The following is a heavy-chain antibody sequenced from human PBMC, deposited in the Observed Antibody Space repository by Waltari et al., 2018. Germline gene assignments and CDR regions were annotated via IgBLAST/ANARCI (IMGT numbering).Heavy chain of an antibody. CDR3: ARGIPPGGYDYVWGSYRSYYFDS. V-gene: IGHV4-34*01. Sequence: QVQLQQWGAGLLKPSETLSLTCAVYGGSFSGYYWSWIRQPPGKGLEWIGEINHSESTNYNPSLKNRVTISVDRSKNQFSLKLSSVTAADTAVYYCARGIPPGGYDYVWGSYRSYYFDSWGQGTLVTVSS. D-gene: IGHD3-16*02. J-gene: IGHJ4*02. CDR1: GGSFSGYY. CDR2: INHSEST.